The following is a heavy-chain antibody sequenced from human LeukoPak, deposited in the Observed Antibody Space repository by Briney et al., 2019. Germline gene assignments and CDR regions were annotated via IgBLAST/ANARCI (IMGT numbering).Heavy chain of an antibody. CDR2: VDTSGRT. D-gene: IGHD2-15*01. V-gene: IGHV4-4*07. Sequence: SETLSLTCTVSGGSISGYYWSWIRQPAGKGLEWIGHVDTSGRTNNNSSLMSRVTMSVDTSKNQFSLRLTSVTAADTAVYYCARHWSHSVAQFGRYYWFDPWGQGTLVTVSS. CDR3: ARHWSHSVAQFGRYYWFDP. J-gene: IGHJ5*02. CDR1: GGSISGYY.